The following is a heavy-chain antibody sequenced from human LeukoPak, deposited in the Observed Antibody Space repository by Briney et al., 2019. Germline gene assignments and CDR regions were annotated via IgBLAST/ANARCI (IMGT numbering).Heavy chain of an antibody. J-gene: IGHJ4*02. Sequence: PSETLSLTCTVSGGSISSYYWSWIRHPAGKGLEWIGRIYTSGSTNYNPSLKSRVTMSVDTSKNQFSLKLSSVTAADTAVYYCARGPFYYDSSGYASFDYWGQGTLVTVSS. CDR3: ARGPFYYDSSGYASFDY. CDR1: GGSISSYY. D-gene: IGHD3-22*01. CDR2: IYTSGST. V-gene: IGHV4-4*07.